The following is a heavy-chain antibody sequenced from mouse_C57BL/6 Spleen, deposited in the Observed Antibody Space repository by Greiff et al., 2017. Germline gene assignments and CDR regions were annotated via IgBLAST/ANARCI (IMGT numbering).Heavy chain of an antibody. J-gene: IGHJ3*01. Sequence: VMLQQSGAELVKPGASVKLSCKASGYTFTEYTIHWVKQRSGQGLEWIGWFYPGSGSIKYNEKFKDKATLTADKSSSTVYMELSRLTSEDSAVYFCARHEDFYYDYDGGFAYWGQGTLVTVSA. CDR1: GYTFTEYT. CDR2: FYPGSGSI. CDR3: ARHEDFYYDYDGGFAY. V-gene: IGHV1-62-2*01. D-gene: IGHD2-4*01.